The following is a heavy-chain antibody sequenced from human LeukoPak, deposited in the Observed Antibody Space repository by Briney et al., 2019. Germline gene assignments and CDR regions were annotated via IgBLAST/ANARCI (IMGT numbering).Heavy chain of an antibody. D-gene: IGHD5-18*01. J-gene: IGHJ4*02. CDR1: GGSISTYY. Sequence: SETLSLTCTVSGGSISTYYWSWIRQPPGKGLEWIGYIYYSGSTNYNSSLKSRVTISVDTSKNQFSLKLSSVTAADTAIYYCARVRYNYGWGGFDYWGQGTLVTVSS. CDR2: IYYSGST. CDR3: ARVRYNYGWGGFDY. V-gene: IGHV4-59*01.